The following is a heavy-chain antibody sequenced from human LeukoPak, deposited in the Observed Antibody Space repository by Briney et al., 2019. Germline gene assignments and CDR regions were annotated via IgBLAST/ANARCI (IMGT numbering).Heavy chain of an antibody. D-gene: IGHD6-13*01. J-gene: IGHJ4*02. CDR3: ASRYIEAAGRVFDY. Sequence: GASVKVSCKASGYTLPSYYMHWVRPPPAQGREWMGIINPSGGSTSYAQKFQGRVTMTRDTSTSTVYMELSSLRSEDTAVYYCASRYIEAAGRVFDYCGEGTLVTVSS. V-gene: IGHV1-46*01. CDR1: GYTLPSYY. CDR2: INPSGGST.